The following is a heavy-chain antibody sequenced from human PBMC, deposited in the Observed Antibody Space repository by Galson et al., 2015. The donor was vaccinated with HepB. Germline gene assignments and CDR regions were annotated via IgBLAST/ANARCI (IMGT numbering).Heavy chain of an antibody. CDR3: ARDGLRFPLIDFDY. V-gene: IGHV3-21*01. D-gene: IGHD3-3*01. Sequence: SLRLSCAASGFTFSSYSMNWVRQAPGKGLEWVSSISSSSSYIYYADSVKGRFTISRDNAKNSLYLQMNSLRAEDTAVYYCARDGLRFPLIDFDYWGQGTLVTVSS. J-gene: IGHJ4*02. CDR2: ISSSSSYI. CDR1: GFTFSSYS.